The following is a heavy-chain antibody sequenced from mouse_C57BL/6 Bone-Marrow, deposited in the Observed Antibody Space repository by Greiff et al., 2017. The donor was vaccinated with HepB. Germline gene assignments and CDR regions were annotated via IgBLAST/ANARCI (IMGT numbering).Heavy chain of an antibody. Sequence: LQLKESGPVLVKPGASVKMSCKASGYTFTDYYMNWVKQSHGKSLEWIGVINPYNGGTSYNQKFKGKATLTVDKSSSTAYMELNSLTSEDSAVYYCARGATADYWGQGTTLTVSS. CDR2: INPYNGGT. D-gene: IGHD1-2*01. J-gene: IGHJ2*01. V-gene: IGHV1-19*01. CDR1: GYTFTDYY. CDR3: ARGATADY.